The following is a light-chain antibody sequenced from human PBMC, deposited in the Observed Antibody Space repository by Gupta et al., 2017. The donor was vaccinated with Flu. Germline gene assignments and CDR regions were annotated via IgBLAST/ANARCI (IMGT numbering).Light chain of an antibody. CDR3: QQYKNRHRGGFT. V-gene: IGKV3-15*01. CDR1: QSVSSN. J-gene: IGKJ3*01. CDR2: GAS. Sequence: EIVMTQSPATLSVSPGERATLSCRASQSVSSNLAWYQQKPGQAPRLLIYGASTRATGIPARFSGSGSGTEFTLTISSLQSEDFAVYYCQQYKNRHRGGFTFGPGTKVDIK.